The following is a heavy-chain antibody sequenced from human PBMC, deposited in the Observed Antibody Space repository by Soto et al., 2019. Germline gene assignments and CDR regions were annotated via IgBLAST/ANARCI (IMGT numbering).Heavy chain of an antibody. J-gene: IGHJ4*02. CDR2: MSDSGTA. D-gene: IGHD3-3*01. V-gene: IGHV3-66*01. CDR1: GFTVNSRF. CDR3: ASDILGGAYYFWH. Sequence: EVQLVESGGGLVQPGGSLRLSCAASGFTVNSRFMTWIRQAPGKGLEWVSVMSDSGTAYYADSVKGRFTISRDISKTTVFLQMNSLRAEYTAVYYCASDILGGAYYFWHGGQGTRVPVSS.